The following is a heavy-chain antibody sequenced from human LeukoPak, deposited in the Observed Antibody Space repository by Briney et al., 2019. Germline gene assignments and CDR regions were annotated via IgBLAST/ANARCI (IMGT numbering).Heavy chain of an antibody. CDR3: ARTTLGRAKVMDV. CDR2: ISSSSSYI. D-gene: IGHD1-1*01. J-gene: IGHJ6*04. Sequence: GGSLRLSCAASGFTFSSYWMHWVRQAPGKGLEWVSSISSSSSYIYYADSVKGRFTISRDNAKNSLYLQMNSLRAEDTAVYYCARTTLGRAKVMDVWGKGTTVTVSS. CDR1: GFTFSSYW. V-gene: IGHV3-21*01.